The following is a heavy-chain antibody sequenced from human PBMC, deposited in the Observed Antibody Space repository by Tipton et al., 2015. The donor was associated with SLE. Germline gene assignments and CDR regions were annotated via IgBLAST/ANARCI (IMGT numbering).Heavy chain of an antibody. J-gene: IGHJ3*01. CDR2: INPNSGGT. D-gene: IGHD1-1*01. V-gene: IGHV1-2*06. CDR1: GYTFTDYY. CDR3: ARAWGRNDVSQLPR. Sequence: QVQLVQSGAEVKKPGASVKVSCKASGYTFTDYYMHWVRQAPGQGLEWMGRINPNSGGTNYAQKFQGRVTMTRDTSISTAYMELSRLRSGDMAVYYYARAWGRNDVSQLPRWGQGTMVTVSS.